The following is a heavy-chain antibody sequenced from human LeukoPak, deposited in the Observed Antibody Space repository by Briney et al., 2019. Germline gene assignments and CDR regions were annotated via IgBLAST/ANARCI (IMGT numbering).Heavy chain of an antibody. CDR2: INHSGST. CDR3: VREARSGEYSSSGRYFDY. J-gene: IGHJ4*02. Sequence: SETLSLTCAVYGGSFSGYYWSWIRQPPGKGLEWIGEINHSGSTNYNPSLKSRLTISVGTSKNQFSLMLSSVTAADTAVYYCVREARSGEYSSSGRYFDYCGQGTLVTVSA. V-gene: IGHV4-34*01. D-gene: IGHD6-6*01. CDR1: GGSFSGYY.